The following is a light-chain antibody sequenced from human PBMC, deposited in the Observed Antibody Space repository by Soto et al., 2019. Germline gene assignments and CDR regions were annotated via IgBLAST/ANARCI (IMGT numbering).Light chain of an antibody. CDR1: SRDVGAYNY. CDR2: EVN. V-gene: IGLV2-8*01. J-gene: IGLJ6*01. CDR3: SSYVGRTNLRV. Sequence: QSALTQPPSASGSPGQSVTISCTGTSRDVGAYNYVSSYQQHPGKAPKLILYEVNQRPSGGPYRFSGSKSGNTASLTVSGLQAEDEADYYCSSYVGRTNLRVFGNGTKLTVL.